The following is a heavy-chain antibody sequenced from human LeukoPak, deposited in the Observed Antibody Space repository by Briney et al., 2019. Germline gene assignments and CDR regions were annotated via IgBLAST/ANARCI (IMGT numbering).Heavy chain of an antibody. V-gene: IGHV3-74*01. CDR2: INTDGSST. CDR3: ARGFITMVRGVIS. J-gene: IGHJ4*02. Sequence: GGSLRLSCAASGFTFSNYWMHWVRQAPGKGLVWVSHINTDGSSTSYADSVKGRFTISRDNAKNTLYLQMNRLRAEDTAVYYCARGFITMVRGVISWGQGTLVTVSS. D-gene: IGHD3-10*01. CDR1: GFTFSNYW.